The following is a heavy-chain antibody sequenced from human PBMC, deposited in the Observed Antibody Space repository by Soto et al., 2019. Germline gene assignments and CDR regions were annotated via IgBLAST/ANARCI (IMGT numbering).Heavy chain of an antibody. V-gene: IGHV3-23*01. Sequence: EAQLLESGGGLVQPGGSLRLSCAVSGFTFSSYAMSWVRQAPGKGREWVSAISGRGESTYYADSVKGRFTISRDNSKNTLILQMNSLRVEDTAVYYCARWREQQLSRGYYGMDVWGQGTTVTVSS. CDR2: ISGRGEST. J-gene: IGHJ6*02. CDR3: ARWREQQLSRGYYGMDV. CDR1: GFTFSSYA. D-gene: IGHD6-13*01.